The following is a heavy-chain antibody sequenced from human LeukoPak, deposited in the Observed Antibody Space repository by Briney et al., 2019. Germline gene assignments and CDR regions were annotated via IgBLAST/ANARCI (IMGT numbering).Heavy chain of an antibody. D-gene: IGHD5-18*01. V-gene: IGHV3-53*01. CDR3: ASAAPISEYTYAYDY. J-gene: IGHJ4*02. CDR1: GLTVSSHY. CDR2: IYSDGST. Sequence: PGGSLRLSCAPSGLTVSSHYMSCVRQAPGKGREWVAVIYSDGSTYYADSVKGRFTISRDTSKNTLYLQMNSLRAEDTAVYYCASAAPISEYTYAYDYWGQGTPVTVSS.